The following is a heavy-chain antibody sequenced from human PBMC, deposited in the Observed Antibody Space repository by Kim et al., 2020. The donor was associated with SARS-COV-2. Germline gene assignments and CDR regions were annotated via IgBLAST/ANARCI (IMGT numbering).Heavy chain of an antibody. CDR1: GGSISSSSYY. CDR2: IYYSGST. V-gene: IGHV4-39*01. CDR3: ARHVDVLLYFDWLVYRGSFDY. Sequence: SETLSLTCTVSGGSISSSSYYWGWIRQPPGKGLEWIGSIYYSGSTYYNPSLKSRVTISVDTSKNQFSLKLSSVTAADTAVDYCARHVDVLLYFDWLVYRGSFDYWGQGTLVTVSS. J-gene: IGHJ4*02. D-gene: IGHD3-9*01.